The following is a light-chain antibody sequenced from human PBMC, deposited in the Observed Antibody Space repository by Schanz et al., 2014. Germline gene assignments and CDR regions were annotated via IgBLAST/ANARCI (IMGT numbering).Light chain of an antibody. CDR3: SSYAGSNHLEV. Sequence: QSVLTQPPSASGSLGQSVTISCTGTSSDVGDYNYVSWYQQHPGKAPKLIIYDVSRRPSGVPDRFSGSKSGNTASLTISGLQAEDEADYYCSSYAGSNHLEVFGGGTKLTVL. CDR2: DVS. CDR1: SSDVGDYNY. V-gene: IGLV2-8*01. J-gene: IGLJ2*01.